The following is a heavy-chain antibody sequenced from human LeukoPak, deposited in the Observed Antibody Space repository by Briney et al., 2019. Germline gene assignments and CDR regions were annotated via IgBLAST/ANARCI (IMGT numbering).Heavy chain of an antibody. CDR3: ARSDPYYYDSSDYYYYYGMDV. J-gene: IGHJ6*02. V-gene: IGHV4-59*01. CDR2: MFHSGST. D-gene: IGHD3-22*01. CDR1: SGSISRYY. Sequence: SETLSLTCTVSSGSISRYYWSWIRQPPGKGLEWIGYMFHSGSTNYNPSLKSRVTMSVDTSKNRFSLKLNSVTAADTAVYYCARSDPYYYDSSDYYYYYGMDVWGQGTTVTVSS.